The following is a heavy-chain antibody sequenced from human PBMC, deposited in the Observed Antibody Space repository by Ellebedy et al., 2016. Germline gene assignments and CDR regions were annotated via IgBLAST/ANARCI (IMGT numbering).Heavy chain of an antibody. D-gene: IGHD6-19*01. Sequence: GESLKISXAASGFTFSSYSMKWVRQAPGKGLEWVSYISTSSSTILYADSVKGRFTISRDNAKNSLYLQMNSLRAEDTALYYCATTKGEQWPYWGQGTLVTVSS. J-gene: IGHJ4*02. V-gene: IGHV3-48*01. CDR1: GFTFSSYS. CDR2: ISTSSSTI. CDR3: ATTKGEQWPY.